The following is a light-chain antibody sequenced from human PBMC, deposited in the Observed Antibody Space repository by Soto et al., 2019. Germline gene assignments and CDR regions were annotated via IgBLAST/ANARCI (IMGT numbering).Light chain of an antibody. Sequence: QSPATLSVSPGERATLSCRASQSVSSNLAWYQQKPGQSPRLLIYGASTRATGISARFSGSGSGTEFTLTISSLQSEDFAIYYCQQYHNWPPLTFGGGTKVEIK. V-gene: IGKV3-15*01. CDR3: QQYHNWPPLT. J-gene: IGKJ4*01. CDR2: GAS. CDR1: QSVSSN.